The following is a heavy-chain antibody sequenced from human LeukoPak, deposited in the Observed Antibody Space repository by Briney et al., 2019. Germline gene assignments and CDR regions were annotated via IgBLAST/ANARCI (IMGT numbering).Heavy chain of an antibody. CDR1: GFTFTTYE. J-gene: IGHJ2*01. CDR2: ISGSGSST. Sequence: GGSLRLSCAASGFTFTTYEMNWVRQAPGKGLEWVSYISGSGSSTYYADSVEGRFTISRDNTKHSLYLQMNSLRAEDTAVYYCARDDVLSLGISFDLWGRGTLVTVSS. D-gene: IGHD3-10*02. V-gene: IGHV3-48*03. CDR3: ARDDVLSLGISFDL.